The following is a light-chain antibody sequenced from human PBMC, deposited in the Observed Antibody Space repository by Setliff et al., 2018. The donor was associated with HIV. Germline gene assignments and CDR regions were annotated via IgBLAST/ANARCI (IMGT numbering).Light chain of an antibody. V-gene: IGLV2-14*01. CDR3: SSYTSSNIQV. CDR2: EVS. J-gene: IGLJ1*01. Sequence: QSSLTQPASVSGSPGQSIAISCTGTSSDVGGYNYVSWYQQHPGEAPKVMIYEVSNRPSGVSNRFSGSKSGNTASLTISRLQAEDEADYYCSSYTSSNIQVFGTGTKVTV. CDR1: SSDVGGYNY.